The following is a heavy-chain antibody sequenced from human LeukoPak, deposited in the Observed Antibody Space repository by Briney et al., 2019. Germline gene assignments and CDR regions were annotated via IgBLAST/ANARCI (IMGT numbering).Heavy chain of an antibody. V-gene: IGHV3-13*01. Sequence: PGGSLRLSCAASGFTLSNHAMHWVRRATGKGLEWVSAVGIAGDTFYPGSVKGRFTISRENAKNSLYLQMNSLRAEDTAVYYCARQMTPHGSFDYWGQGTLVTVSS. CDR3: ARQMTPHGSFDY. CDR1: GFTLSNHA. CDR2: VGIAGDT. D-gene: IGHD1-26*01. J-gene: IGHJ4*02.